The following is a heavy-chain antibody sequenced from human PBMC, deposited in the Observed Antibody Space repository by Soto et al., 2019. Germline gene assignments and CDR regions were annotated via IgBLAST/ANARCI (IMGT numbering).Heavy chain of an antibody. CDR2: INHSGST. D-gene: IGHD3-10*01. CDR3: ARMVRGRFTHYYGMDV. Sequence: SETLSLTCAVYGGSFSGYYWSWIRQPPGKGLEWIGEINHSGSTNYNPSLKSRVTISVDTSKNQFSLKLSSVTAADTAVYYCARMVRGRFTHYYGMDVWGQGTTVTVSS. CDR1: GGSFSGYY. J-gene: IGHJ6*02. V-gene: IGHV4-34*01.